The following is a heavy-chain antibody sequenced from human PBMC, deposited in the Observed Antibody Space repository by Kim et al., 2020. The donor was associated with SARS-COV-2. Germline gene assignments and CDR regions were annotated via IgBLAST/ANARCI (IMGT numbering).Heavy chain of an antibody. CDR1: GASISSNRYY. D-gene: IGHD3-22*01. J-gene: IGHJ4*01. CDR2: IDYSGSS. Sequence: SETLSLTCIVSGASISSNRYYWGWIRQPPGKGLEWIASIDYSGSSYYIPSLKSRLTISVDTSKNQFSLKLSSVTAENTAFYYCGRHWGSCGDYSFDDWG. V-gene: IGHV4-39*01. CDR3: GRHWGSCGDYSFDD.